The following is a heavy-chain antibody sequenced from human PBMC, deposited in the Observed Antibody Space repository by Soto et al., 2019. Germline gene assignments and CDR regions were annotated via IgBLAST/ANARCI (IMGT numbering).Heavy chain of an antibody. Sequence: SETLSLTCTVSGGSISSGGYYWSWIRQHSGKGLEWIGYIYYSGSTYYNPSLKSRVTISVDTSKNQFSLKLSSVTAADTAVYYCARYIVVVPAAPPNWFDPWGQGTLVTVSS. V-gene: IGHV4-31*03. CDR2: IYYSGST. D-gene: IGHD2-2*01. J-gene: IGHJ5*02. CDR3: ARYIVVVPAAPPNWFDP. CDR1: GGSISSGGYY.